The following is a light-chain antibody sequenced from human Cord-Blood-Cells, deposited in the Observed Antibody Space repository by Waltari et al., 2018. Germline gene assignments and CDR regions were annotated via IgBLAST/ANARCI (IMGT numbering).Light chain of an antibody. CDR3: QQSYSTPLT. J-gene: IGKJ4*01. CDR2: AAS. Sequence: DIQMTPAPSSLYAAVGARVTITCRASQSISSYLNWYQQKPGKAPKLLIYAASSLQSGVPSRFSGSGSGTDFTLTISSLQPEDFATYYCQQSYSTPLTFGGGTKVEIK. CDR1: QSISSY. V-gene: IGKV1-39*01.